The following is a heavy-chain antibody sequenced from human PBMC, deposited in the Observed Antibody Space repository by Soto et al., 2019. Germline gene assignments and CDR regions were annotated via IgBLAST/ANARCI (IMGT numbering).Heavy chain of an antibody. J-gene: IGHJ3*02. V-gene: IGHV4-30-2*01. D-gene: IGHD3-10*01. CDR1: GGSISSGGYS. CDR2: IYHSGST. CDR3: ARGGGVLLWFGELSEWRAFDI. Sequence: PSETLSLTCAVSGGSISSGGYSWSWIRQPPGKGLEWIGYIYHSGSTYYNPSLKSRVTISVDRSKNQFSLKLSSVTAADTAVYYCARGGGVLLWFGELSEWRAFDIWGQGTMVTVSS.